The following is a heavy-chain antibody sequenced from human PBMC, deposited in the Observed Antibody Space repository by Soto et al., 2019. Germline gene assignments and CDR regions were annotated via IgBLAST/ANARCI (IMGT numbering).Heavy chain of an antibody. CDR2: IIGGDGDK. CDR1: GFTFRTFT. J-gene: IGHJ5*01. CDR3: AKDRDPDGIWTFDS. V-gene: IGHV3-23*01. Sequence: EVQLLEHGGQLVQPGESLRLSCAASGFTFRTFTMNWVRQAPGKGLEWVSGIIGGDGDKFYSDSVKGRFTISRDNSKDLLFLQMSSLSVDDTAVYYCAKDRDPDGIWTFDSWGQGTLVTVSS. D-gene: IGHD3-9*01.